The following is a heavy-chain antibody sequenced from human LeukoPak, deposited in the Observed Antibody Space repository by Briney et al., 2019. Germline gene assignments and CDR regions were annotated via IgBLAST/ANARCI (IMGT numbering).Heavy chain of an antibody. CDR2: ITSSGSTI. CDR3: ARAGGSSSWYTDY. J-gene: IGHJ4*02. CDR1: GLTFSSYS. V-gene: IGHV3-48*02. D-gene: IGHD6-13*01. Sequence: TGGSLRLSCAVSGLTFSSYSLNWVRQAPGKGMEWVSHITSSGSTIYYADSVKGRFTISRDTAKNSLYLQMNSLRDEDTAVYYCARAGGSSSWYTDYWGQGTLVTVSS.